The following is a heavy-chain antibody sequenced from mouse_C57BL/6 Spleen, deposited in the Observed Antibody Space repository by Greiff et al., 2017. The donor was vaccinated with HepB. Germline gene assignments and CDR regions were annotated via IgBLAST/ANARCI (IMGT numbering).Heavy chain of an antibody. CDR2: IYPSDSET. J-gene: IGHJ2*01. CDR3: ARDGNYLDY. Sequence: VQLQQPGAELVRPGSSVKLSCKASGYTFTSYWMDWVKQRPGQGLEWIGNIYPSDSETHYNQKFKDKATLTVDKSSSTAYMQLSSLTSEDSAVYYCARDGNYLDYWGQGTTLTVSS. V-gene: IGHV1-61*01. CDR1: GYTFTSYW. D-gene: IGHD2-1*01.